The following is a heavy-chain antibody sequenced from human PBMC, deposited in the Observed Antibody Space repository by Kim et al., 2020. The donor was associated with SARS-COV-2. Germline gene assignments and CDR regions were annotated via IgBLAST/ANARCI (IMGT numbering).Heavy chain of an antibody. D-gene: IGHD5-12*01. CDR2: GRT. CDR3: ARLAHGRFDS. Sequence: GRTHYTPSRTSRVTLSVDTSKNQVALHLTSVTAADTAVYYCARLAHGRFDSWGQGALVTVSS. V-gene: IGHV4-59*08. J-gene: IGHJ4*02.